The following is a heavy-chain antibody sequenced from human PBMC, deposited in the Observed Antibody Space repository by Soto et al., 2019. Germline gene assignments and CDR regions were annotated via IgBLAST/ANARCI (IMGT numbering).Heavy chain of an antibody. J-gene: IGHJ5*02. CDR2: IYHSGST. CDR1: GYSISSGYY. CDR3: ARDDRDYDFWSGYWVNWFDP. V-gene: IGHV4-38-2*02. Sequence: SETLSLTCTVSGYSISSGYYWGWIRQPPGKGLEWIGSIYHSGSTYYNPSLKSRVTISVDTSKNQFSLKLSSVTAADTAVYYCARDDRDYDFWSGYWVNWFDPWGQGTLVTVSS. D-gene: IGHD3-3*01.